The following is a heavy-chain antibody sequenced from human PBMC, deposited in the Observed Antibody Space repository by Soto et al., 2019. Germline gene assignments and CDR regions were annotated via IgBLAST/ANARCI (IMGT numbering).Heavy chain of an antibody. CDR3: ARGRQYSGYEFYYYYYYMDV. CDR1: GGSFSGYY. J-gene: IGHJ6*03. V-gene: IGHV4-34*01. Sequence: SETLSLTCAVYGGSFSGYYWSWIRQPPGKGLEWIGEINHSGSTNYNPSLKSRVTISVDTSKNQFSLKLSSMTAADTAVYYCARGRQYSGYEFYYYYYYMDVWGKGTTVTVSS. CDR2: INHSGST. D-gene: IGHD5-12*01.